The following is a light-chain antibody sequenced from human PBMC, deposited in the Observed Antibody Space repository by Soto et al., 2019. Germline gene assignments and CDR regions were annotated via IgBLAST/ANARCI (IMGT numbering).Light chain of an antibody. Sequence: EIVLTQSPGTLSLSPGERATLSCRASQSVSSSYLAWYQQKPGQAPRLLMYGASSRATGIPDRFSGSGSGTDFNLTISRMEPEDSAVYYCQQYGSSPRTFGQGTKLEI. V-gene: IGKV3-20*01. CDR2: GAS. CDR3: QQYGSSPRT. J-gene: IGKJ2*01. CDR1: QSVSSSY.